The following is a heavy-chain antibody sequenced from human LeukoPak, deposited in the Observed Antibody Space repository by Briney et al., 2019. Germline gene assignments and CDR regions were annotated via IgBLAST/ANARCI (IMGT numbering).Heavy chain of an antibody. J-gene: IGHJ4*02. CDR3: ARDLHSRYYDFWSGYYGRFDY. Sequence: GGSLRLSCTASGFTFSSYWMSWVRQAPGKGLEWVANIKRDGSEKYYGDSVRGRFTISRDNARNSLYLQMNSLRAEDTAVYYCARDLHSRYYDFWSGYYGRFDYWGQGTLVTVSS. V-gene: IGHV3-7*01. D-gene: IGHD3-3*01. CDR2: IKRDGSEK. CDR1: GFTFSSYW.